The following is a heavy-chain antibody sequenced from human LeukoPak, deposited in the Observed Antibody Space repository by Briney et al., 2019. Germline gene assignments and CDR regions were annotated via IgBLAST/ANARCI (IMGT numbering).Heavy chain of an antibody. Sequence: SQTLSLTCTVSGGSISSGSYYWSWIRQPAGKGLEWIGRIYSSGSTNYNPSLKSRVTISLDTSKNQFSLKLSSVTAADTAVYYCARGPYYYDSSGYPWYFDLWGRGTLVTVSS. V-gene: IGHV4-61*02. CDR3: ARGPYYYDSSGYPWYFDL. CDR1: GGSISSGSYY. D-gene: IGHD3-22*01. CDR2: IYSSGST. J-gene: IGHJ2*01.